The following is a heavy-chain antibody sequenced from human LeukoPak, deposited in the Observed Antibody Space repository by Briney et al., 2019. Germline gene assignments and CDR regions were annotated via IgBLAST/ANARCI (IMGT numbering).Heavy chain of an antibody. CDR2: IQQDGSEK. CDR1: GFTVSSNY. V-gene: IGHV3-7*03. Sequence: PGGSLRLSCAASGFTVSSNYTSWVRQAPGKGLEWVADIQQDGSEKYYVDSVKGRFTISRDNAKNSLYLQMSSLGAEDTAVYYCARRPGKYFDYWGQGTLVTVSS. D-gene: IGHD3-10*01. CDR3: ARRPGKYFDY. J-gene: IGHJ4*02.